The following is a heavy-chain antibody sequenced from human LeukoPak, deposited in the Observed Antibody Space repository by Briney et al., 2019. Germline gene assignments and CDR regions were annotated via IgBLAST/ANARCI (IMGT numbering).Heavy chain of an antibody. CDR1: GFRFNSYG. V-gene: IGHV3-30*18. D-gene: IGHD5/OR15-5a*01. J-gene: IGHJ5*02. Sequence: GRSLRLSCAASGFRFNSYGMHWVRQAPGKGLEWVAVISDDGSKIYYGDSVKGRFTISRDNSKNTLNLQMDSLRADDTAVYYCGKGPGYSVYDNLPHHWGQGTLVTVSS. CDR3: GKGPGYSVYDNLPHH. CDR2: ISDDGSKI.